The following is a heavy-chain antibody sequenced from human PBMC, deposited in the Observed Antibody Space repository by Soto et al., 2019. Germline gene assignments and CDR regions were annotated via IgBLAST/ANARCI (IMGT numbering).Heavy chain of an antibody. CDR2: ISYDGSNK. D-gene: IGHD1-1*01. CDR1: GFTFXSYG. V-gene: IGHV3-30*18. CDR3: AKDIGGKNWYYYYYGMDV. J-gene: IGHJ6*02. Sequence: GGSLRLSCASSGFTFXSYGMHLVRQAPGKGLEWVAVISYDGSNKYYADSVKGRFTISRDNSKNTLYLQMNSLRAEDTAVYYCAKDIGGKNWYYYYYGMDVWGQGTTVTVSS.